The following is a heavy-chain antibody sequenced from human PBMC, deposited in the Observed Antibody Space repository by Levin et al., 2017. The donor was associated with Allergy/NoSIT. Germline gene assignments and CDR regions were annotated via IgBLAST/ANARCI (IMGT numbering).Heavy chain of an antibody. Sequence: GGSLRLSCVASGFTFSSYSMNWVRQAPGKGLEWVSSISSSSSYTYYADSVKGRFTISRDNAKNSLYLQMNSLRAADTAVYHCASLVGYWGQGTLVTVSS. CDR2: ISSSSSYT. CDR3: ASLVGY. J-gene: IGHJ4*02. V-gene: IGHV3-21*01. D-gene: IGHD2-15*01. CDR1: GFTFSSYS.